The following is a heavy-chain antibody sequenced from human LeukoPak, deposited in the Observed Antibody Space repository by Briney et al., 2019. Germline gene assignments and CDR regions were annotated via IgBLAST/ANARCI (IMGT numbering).Heavy chain of an antibody. V-gene: IGHV5-51*01. Sequence: GESLKISCRGSGYSFINYWIGWVRQMPGKGLEWMGIIYPRESDIRYSPSFQGQVTISVDKSISTAYLQWSSLKASDSAIYYCAKSAGSSSSWEFDYWGQGTLVTVSS. CDR2: IYPRESDI. D-gene: IGHD6-13*01. CDR1: GYSFINYW. CDR3: AKSAGSSSSWEFDY. J-gene: IGHJ4*02.